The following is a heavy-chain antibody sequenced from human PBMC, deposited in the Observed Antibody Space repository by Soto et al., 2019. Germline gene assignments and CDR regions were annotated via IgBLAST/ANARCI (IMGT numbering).Heavy chain of an antibody. D-gene: IGHD3-10*01. V-gene: IGHV4-4*02. CDR1: GGYISSSNW. Sequence: LRETLSLTCAVSGGYISSSNWSSWVRQPPGKGLEWIGEIYHSGNTNYNPSLKSRVTMAVDKSRNQFSLKLSSVTAADTAVYYCARRWGEGRVDYWVQGTLVPVSP. J-gene: IGHJ4*02. CDR3: ARRWGEGRVDY. CDR2: IYHSGNT.